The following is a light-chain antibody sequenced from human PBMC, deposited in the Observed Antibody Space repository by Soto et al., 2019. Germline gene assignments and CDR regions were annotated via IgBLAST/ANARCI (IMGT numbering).Light chain of an antibody. CDR2: GAS. V-gene: IGKV3-20*01. CDR1: QSVSSSY. J-gene: IGKJ1*01. Sequence: EIVMAKSPATLSVSPGERANLSCRASQSVSSSYLAWYQQTPGQAHRLLIYGASSRATGIPDGFSGTVSGTDFTLTISRLESEDFAVYYCQQYGSSPTWTFGQGTKVDIK. CDR3: QQYGSSPTWT.